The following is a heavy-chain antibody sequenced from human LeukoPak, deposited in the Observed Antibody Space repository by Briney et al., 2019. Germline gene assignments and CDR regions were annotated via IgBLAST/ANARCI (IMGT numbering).Heavy chain of an antibody. V-gene: IGHV3-30*02. Sequence: GGSLRLSCAASGFSFSGYGMHWVRQAPGKGLEWVAFIRYDGSNKYYADSVKGRFTISRDNSKNTLYLQMNSLRAEDTAVYYCARDPIDYWGQGTLVTVSS. CDR2: IRYDGSNK. CDR3: ARDPIDY. CDR1: GFSFSGYG. J-gene: IGHJ4*02.